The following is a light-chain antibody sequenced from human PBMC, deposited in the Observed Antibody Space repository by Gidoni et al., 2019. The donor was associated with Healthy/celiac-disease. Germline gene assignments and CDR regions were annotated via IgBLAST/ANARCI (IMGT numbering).Light chain of an antibody. J-gene: IGKJ3*01. V-gene: IGKV3-20*01. CDR3: QQYCSSPGAT. CDR2: GAS. CDR1: QSVSSSY. Sequence: EYVLTHSQAPLSLSQGERATLSCRASQSVSSSYLASYHQKPGQPPRLLIYGASSRATGIPDRCSGSGSGTDFTLIISSLEPEDFAVYYCQQYCSSPGATFGPGTKVDIK.